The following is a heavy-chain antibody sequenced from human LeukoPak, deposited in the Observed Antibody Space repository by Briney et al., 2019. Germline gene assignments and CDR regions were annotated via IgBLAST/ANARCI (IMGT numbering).Heavy chain of an antibody. CDR3: ARRPSIWGSYRYYFDY. CDR1: GGSFSGYY. D-gene: IGHD3-16*02. J-gene: IGHJ4*02. V-gene: IGHV4-34*01. Sequence: SETLPLTCVVYGGSFSGYYWSWIRQPPRKGLEWIGEINHSGSTNYNPSLKSRVTISVDTSKNQFSLKLSSVTAADTAVYYCARRPSIWGSYRYYFDYWGQGTLVTVSS. CDR2: INHSGST.